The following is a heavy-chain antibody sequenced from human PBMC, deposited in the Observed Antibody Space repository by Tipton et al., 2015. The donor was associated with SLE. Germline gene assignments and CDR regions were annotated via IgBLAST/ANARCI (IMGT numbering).Heavy chain of an antibody. CDR1: GGSIKNHY. Sequence: TLSLTCIVSGGSIKNHYWSWIRQAPGMGLEWIGYIYYSGGTNYNPSLKSRVTMSVDTSKKQFFLNVTSVTAADTAVYYCARAEGISSAPFDSWGQGSLVTVSS. CDR3: ARAEGISSAPFDS. D-gene: IGHD3-22*01. CDR2: IYYSGGT. J-gene: IGHJ4*02. V-gene: IGHV4-59*11.